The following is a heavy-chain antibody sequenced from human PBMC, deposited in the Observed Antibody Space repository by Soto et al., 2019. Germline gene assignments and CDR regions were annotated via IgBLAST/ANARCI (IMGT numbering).Heavy chain of an antibody. Sequence: PSKTLSLTCAVFGGSFSGYYWSWIRQPPGKGLEWIGEINHRGSTNYNPSLKSRVTMSVDTSKNQFSLKLTSMTAADTAVYYCAITNWNHNLFDSWGQGTLVTVSS. V-gene: IGHV4-34*01. D-gene: IGHD1-1*01. CDR2: INHRGST. CDR3: AITNWNHNLFDS. J-gene: IGHJ5*01. CDR1: GGSFSGYY.